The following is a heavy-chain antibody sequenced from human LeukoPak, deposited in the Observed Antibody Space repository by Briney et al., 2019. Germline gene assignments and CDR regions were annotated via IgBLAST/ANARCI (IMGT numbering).Heavy chain of an antibody. CDR1: GGTFSSYA. V-gene: IGHV1-69*05. D-gene: IGHD3-10*01. CDR2: IIPIFGTA. J-gene: IGHJ4*02. Sequence: ASVKVSCKASGGTFSSYAISWVRQAPGQGLEWMGRIIPIFGTANYAQKFQGRVTITTDESTSTAYMELSSLRSEDTAVYYCASVISGSGSYYQYLDYWGQGTLVTVSS. CDR3: ASVISGSGSYYQYLDY.